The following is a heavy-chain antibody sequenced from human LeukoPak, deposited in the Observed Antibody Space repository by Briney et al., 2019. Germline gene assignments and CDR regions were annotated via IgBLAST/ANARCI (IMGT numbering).Heavy chain of an antibody. CDR3: ARRDCDTIKCRGSNWFDP. J-gene: IGHJ5*02. CDR2: INPNSGGT. CDR1: GYTFTGYY. Sequence: GASVKVSCKASGYTFTGYYMHWVRQAPGQGLEWMGWINPNSGGTNYAQKFQGWVTMTRDTSISTAYMELSRLRSDDTAVYYCARRDCDTIKCRGSNWFDPWGQGTLVSVSS. D-gene: IGHD3-22*01. V-gene: IGHV1-2*04.